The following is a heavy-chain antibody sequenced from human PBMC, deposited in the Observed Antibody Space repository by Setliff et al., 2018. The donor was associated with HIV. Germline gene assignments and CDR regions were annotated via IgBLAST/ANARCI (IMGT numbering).Heavy chain of an antibody. CDR3: AKDEFSPLRSDS. CDR1: GFTFSSYG. D-gene: IGHD3-10*01. V-gene: IGHV3-33*06. J-gene: IGHJ4*02. Sequence: GGSLRLSCAASGFTFSSYGMHWVRQAPGKGLEWVAVIWYDGSNKHYAHSVRGRFTISRDNSNNTLYLQMNSLRADDTATYYCAKDEFSPLRSDSWGLGILVTVSS. CDR2: IWYDGSNK.